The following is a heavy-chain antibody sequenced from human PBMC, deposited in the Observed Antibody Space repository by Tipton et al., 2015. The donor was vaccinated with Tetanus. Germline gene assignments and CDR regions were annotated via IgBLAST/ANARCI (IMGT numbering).Heavy chain of an antibody. CDR2: IFPVYGTS. CDR1: GGTFRNYA. CDR3: ARPDRYCSGGSCYLALDS. J-gene: IGHJ5*01. V-gene: IGHV1-69*01. D-gene: IGHD2-15*01. Sequence: QLVQSGAEVKKPGSSVRVSCKTSGGTFRNYAISWVRQAPGQGLEWMGGIFPVYGTSNYSPEFQGRVTITADESTGTAHMELSSLTSDDSAVYYCARPDRYCSGGSCYLALDSWGQGTLITISS.